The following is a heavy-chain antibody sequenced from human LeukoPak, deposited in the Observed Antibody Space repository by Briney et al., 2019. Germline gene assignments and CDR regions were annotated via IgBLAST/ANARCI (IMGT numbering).Heavy chain of an antibody. J-gene: IGHJ4*02. Sequence: GESLKMSCKGSGYSFTSYWIGWVRQMPGKGLEWMGIIYPGDSDTRYSPSFQGQVTISADKSISTAYLQWSSLKASDTAMYYCARPVARELGCFDYWGQGTLVTVSS. D-gene: IGHD3-3*02. CDR1: GYSFTSYW. CDR2: IYPGDSDT. V-gene: IGHV5-51*01. CDR3: ARPVARELGCFDY.